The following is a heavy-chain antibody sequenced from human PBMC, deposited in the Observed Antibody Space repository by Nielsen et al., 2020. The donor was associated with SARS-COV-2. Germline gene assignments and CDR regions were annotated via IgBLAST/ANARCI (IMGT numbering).Heavy chain of an antibody. CDR3: ARGGGLSRYYFDF. V-gene: IGHV3-53*04. J-gene: IGHJ4*02. CDR1: GFNVSNTF. Sequence: GESLKISCAAFGFNVSNTFMTWVRQAPGKGLEWVSIIYTLGPTFYADSVKGRFTISRPTSKNTLYLQLNSLTSDDTAVYYCARGGGLSRYYFDFWGRGTQVTVSS. CDR2: IYTLGPT. D-gene: IGHD6-25*01.